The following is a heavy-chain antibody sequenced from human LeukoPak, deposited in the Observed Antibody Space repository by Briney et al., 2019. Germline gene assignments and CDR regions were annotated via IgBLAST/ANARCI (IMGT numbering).Heavy chain of an antibody. D-gene: IGHD1-26*01. CDR3: AREPADSVGATGRFLP. CDR2: IIPIFGTA. V-gene: IGHV1-69*13. CDR1: GGTFSGYA. Sequence: SVKVSCKASGGTFSGYAISWVRQAPGQGLEWMGGIIPIFGTANYAQKFQGRVTITADESTSTAYMELSSLRSEDTAVYYCAREPADSVGATGRFLPWGQGTLVTVSS. J-gene: IGHJ5*02.